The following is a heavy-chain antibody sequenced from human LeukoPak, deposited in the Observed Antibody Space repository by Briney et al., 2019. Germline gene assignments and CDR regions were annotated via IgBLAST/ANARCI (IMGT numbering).Heavy chain of an antibody. CDR1: GFTVSSDY. CDR3: ARNWFDP. J-gene: IGHJ5*02. Sequence: GGSLRLSCAASGFTVSSDYMSWVRQAPGQGLEWVSVIYSGGSTYYADSVKGRFTISRDKSKNTVYLQMNSLRFEDTAMYYCARNWFDPWGQGTLVTVSS. CDR2: IYSGGST. V-gene: IGHV3-53*05.